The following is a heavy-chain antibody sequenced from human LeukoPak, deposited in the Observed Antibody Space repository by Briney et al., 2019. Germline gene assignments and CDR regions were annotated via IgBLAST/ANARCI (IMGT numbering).Heavy chain of an antibody. CDR1: GFTISNYW. J-gene: IGHJ4*02. CDR3: ARDHNYAFDN. V-gene: IGHV3-48*01. CDR2: IGIDSGNT. Sequence: PGGSLRLSCAASGFTISNYWMTWVRQAPGKELEWISYIGIDSGNTKYADSVRGRFTISADKAKNSLYLQMNSLRVEDTAVYYCARDHNYAFDNWGQGTLVSVAS. D-gene: IGHD1-1*01.